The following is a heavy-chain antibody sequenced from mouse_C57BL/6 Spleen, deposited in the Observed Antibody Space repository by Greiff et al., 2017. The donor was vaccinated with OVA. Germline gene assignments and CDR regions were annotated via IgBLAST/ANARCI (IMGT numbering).Heavy chain of an antibody. V-gene: IGHV5-17*01. J-gene: IGHJ2*01. D-gene: IGHD2-4*01. Sequence: EVKLVESGGGLVKPGGSLKLSCAASGFTFSDYGMHWVRQAPEKGLEWVAYISSGGSTIYYVDTVKGRFTISRDNAKNTLFLQMTSLRSEDTAMYYCARYDYDVFFDYWGQGTTLTVSS. CDR3: ARYDYDVFFDY. CDR2: ISSGGSTI. CDR1: GFTFSDYG.